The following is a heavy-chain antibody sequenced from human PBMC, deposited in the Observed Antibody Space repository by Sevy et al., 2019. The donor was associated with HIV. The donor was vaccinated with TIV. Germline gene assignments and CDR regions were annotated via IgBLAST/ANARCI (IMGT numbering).Heavy chain of an antibody. CDR2: IYTSGST. Sequence: SETLSLTCTVSGGSISSYYWSWIRQPAGNGLEWIGRIYTSGSTNYNPSLKSRVTMSVDTSKNQFSLKLSSVTAADTAVYYCARSTGYCSSTSCPYYYYYGMDVWGQGTSVTVSS. CDR1: GGSISSYY. V-gene: IGHV4-4*07. J-gene: IGHJ6*02. CDR3: ARSTGYCSSTSCPYYYYYGMDV. D-gene: IGHD2-2*01.